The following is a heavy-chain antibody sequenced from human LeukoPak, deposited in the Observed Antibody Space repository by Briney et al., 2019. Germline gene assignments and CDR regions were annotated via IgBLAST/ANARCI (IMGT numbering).Heavy chain of an antibody. CDR2: INDSGST. CDR1: GGYFSGYY. CDR3: ASRSIAYYSSTSCYKAHYYYYGMDV. D-gene: IGHD2-2*02. V-gene: IGHV4-34*01. Sequence: SETLSLTCAVYGGYFSGYYWSWIRQPPGKGLEWIGVINDSGSTNYNPSLKSRVTISVDTSKNQFSLKLSSVTAADTAVYYCASRSIAYYSSTSCYKAHYYYYGMDVWGQGTTVTVSS. J-gene: IGHJ6*02.